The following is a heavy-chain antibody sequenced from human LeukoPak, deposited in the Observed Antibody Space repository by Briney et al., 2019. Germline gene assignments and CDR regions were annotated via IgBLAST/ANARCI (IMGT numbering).Heavy chain of an antibody. Sequence: PGGSLRLSCAASGFTFSSYRMNWVRQAPGKGLEWVSYISSSSNTIYYADSVKGRFAISRDNAKNSQYLQMNSLRDEDTAVYYCAGMVRLVTGETSGYYFYYCGQGTLVTVSS. J-gene: IGHJ4*02. V-gene: IGHV3-48*02. CDR1: GFTFSSYR. D-gene: IGHD2-21*02. CDR2: ISSSSNTI. CDR3: AGMVRLVTGETSGYYFYY.